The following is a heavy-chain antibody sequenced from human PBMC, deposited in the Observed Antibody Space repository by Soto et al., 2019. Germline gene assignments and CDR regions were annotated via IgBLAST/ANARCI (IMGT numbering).Heavy chain of an antibody. CDR1: GGPFSGYY. CDR2: INHSGST. V-gene: IGHV4-34*01. CDR3: ARGGDYSKADY. D-gene: IGHD4-4*01. J-gene: IGHJ4*02. Sequence: SETLSLTCAVYGGPFSGYYWSWIRQPPGKGLEWIGEINHSGSTNYNPSLKSRVTISVDTSKNQFSLKLSSVTAADTAVYYCARGGDYSKADYWGQGTLVTVSS.